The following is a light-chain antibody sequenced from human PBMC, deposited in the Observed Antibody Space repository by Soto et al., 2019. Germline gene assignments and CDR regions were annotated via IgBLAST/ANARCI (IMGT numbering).Light chain of an antibody. CDR3: QQYDNLLLLT. CDR1: QDISNY. Sequence: DIQMTQSPSSLSASVGDRVTITCQASQDISNYLNWYQQKPGKAPKLLIYDASNLETGVPSRFSGSGSGTDFTFTISSLQPEDIATYYCQQYDNLLLLTFGPGTKVDIK. CDR2: DAS. J-gene: IGKJ3*01. V-gene: IGKV1-33*01.